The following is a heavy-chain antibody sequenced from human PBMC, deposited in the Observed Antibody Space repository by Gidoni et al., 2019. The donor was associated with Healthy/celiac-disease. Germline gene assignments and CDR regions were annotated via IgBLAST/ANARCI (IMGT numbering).Heavy chain of an antibody. CDR2: ISGSGGST. CDR1: GFTFSSDA. D-gene: IGHD1-26*01. Sequence: GFTFSSDAMSWGRQAPGKGLEWVSAISGSGGSTYYADSVKGRFTISRDKSKNTLYLQMNSLRAEDTAVYYCATSNSGRSPYNWFDPWGQGTLVTVSS. J-gene: IGHJ5*02. CDR3: ATSNSGRSPYNWFDP. V-gene: IGHV3-23*01.